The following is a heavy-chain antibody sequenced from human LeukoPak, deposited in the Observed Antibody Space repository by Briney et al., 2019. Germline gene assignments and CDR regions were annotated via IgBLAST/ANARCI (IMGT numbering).Heavy chain of an antibody. CDR1: GFTFSNYN. CDR2: IKQDGSEK. CDR3: ARRPHNYYDSSGYLYYFDY. Sequence: PGGSLRLSCAASGFTFSNYNMNWVRQAPGKGLEWVANIKQDGSEKYYVDSVKGRFTISRDNAKNSLYLQMNSLRAEDTAVYYCARRPHNYYDSSGYLYYFDYWGQGTLVTVSS. D-gene: IGHD3-22*01. J-gene: IGHJ4*02. V-gene: IGHV3-7*01.